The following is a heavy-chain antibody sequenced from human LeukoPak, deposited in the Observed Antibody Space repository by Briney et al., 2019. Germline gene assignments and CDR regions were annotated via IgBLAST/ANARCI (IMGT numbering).Heavy chain of an antibody. D-gene: IGHD1-26*01. CDR1: GFTFSSSA. J-gene: IGHJ3*02. V-gene: IGHV3-30*02. CDR3: AKSRVGAYSDAFDI. CDR2: IRYDGSNK. Sequence: GGSLRLSCAASGFTFSSSAMSWVRQAPGKGLEWVAFIRYDGSNKYYADSVKGRFTISRDNSKNTLYLQMNSLRAEDTAVYYCAKSRVGAYSDAFDIWGQGTMVTVSS.